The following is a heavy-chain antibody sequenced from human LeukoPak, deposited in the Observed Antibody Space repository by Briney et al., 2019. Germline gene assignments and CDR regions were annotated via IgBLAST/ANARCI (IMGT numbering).Heavy chain of an antibody. CDR2: ISYDGSNK. J-gene: IGHJ4*02. D-gene: IGHD6-13*01. CDR1: GFTFSSYA. V-gene: IGHV3-30*04. CDR3: ASLRISSSYAFDY. Sequence: GESLKISCAASGFTFSSYAIHWVRQARRKGLEWVAVISYDGSNKYYADSVKGRFTISRENSKNTLYLQMNSLRAEDTAVYYCASLRISSSYAFDYWGQGTLVTVSS.